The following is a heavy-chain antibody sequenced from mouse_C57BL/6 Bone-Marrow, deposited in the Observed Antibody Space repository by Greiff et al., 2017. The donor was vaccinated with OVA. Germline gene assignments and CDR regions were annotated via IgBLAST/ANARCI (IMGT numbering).Heavy chain of an antibody. V-gene: IGHV5-4*03. CDR1: GFTFSSYA. CDR2: ISDGGSYT. J-gene: IGHJ2*01. Sequence: EVKVEESGGGLVKPGGSLKLSCAASGFTFSSYAMSWVRQTPEKRLEWVATISDGGSYTYYPDNVKGRFTISRDNAKNNLYLQMSHLKSEDTAMYYCARGGVSLYYFDYWGQGTTLTVSS. CDR3: ARGGVSLYYFDY.